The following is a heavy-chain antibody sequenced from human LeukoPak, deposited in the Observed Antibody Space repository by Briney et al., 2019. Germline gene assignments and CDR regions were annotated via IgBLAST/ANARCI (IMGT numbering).Heavy chain of an antibody. Sequence: GGSLRLSCAASGFTFDDYGMTWVRRAPGKGLEWVSGINWNGGSTGYADSVKGRFTISRDNAKNSLYLQMNSLRAEDTALYYCARKKGGAVYYYYMDVWGKGTTVTVSS. CDR2: INWNGGST. D-gene: IGHD3-16*01. CDR1: GFTFDDYG. V-gene: IGHV3-20*04. CDR3: ARKKGGAVYYYYMDV. J-gene: IGHJ6*03.